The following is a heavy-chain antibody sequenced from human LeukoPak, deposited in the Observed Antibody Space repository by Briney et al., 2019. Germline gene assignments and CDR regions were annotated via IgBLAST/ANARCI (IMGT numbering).Heavy chain of an antibody. V-gene: IGHV3-48*04. J-gene: IGHJ4*02. CDR1: GFTFSSYW. D-gene: IGHD6-13*01. CDR2: ISSSGSTI. Sequence: GGSLRLSCVASGFTFSSYWIHWVRQAPGKGLEWVSYISSSGSTIYYADSVKGRFTISRDNAKNSLYLQMNSLRAEDTAVYYCARATYSSREIDYWGQGTLVTVSS. CDR3: ARATYSSREIDY.